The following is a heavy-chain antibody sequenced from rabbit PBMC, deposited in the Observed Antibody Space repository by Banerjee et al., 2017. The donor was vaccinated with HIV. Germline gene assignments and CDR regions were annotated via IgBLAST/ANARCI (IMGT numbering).Heavy chain of an antibody. CDR2: IDPVFGST. J-gene: IGHJ4*01. CDR3: ARRVYGYAGYAYATINL. CDR1: GFTISSGYY. V-gene: IGHV1S7*01. D-gene: IGHD6-1*01. Sequence: QSLEESGGGLVQPEGSLTLSCTASGFTISSGYYMSWVRQAPGKGLEWIGYIDPVFGSTYYASWVNGRFTISSHNAQNTLYLQLNSLTAADTATYFCARRVYGYAGYAYATINLWGQGTLVTVS.